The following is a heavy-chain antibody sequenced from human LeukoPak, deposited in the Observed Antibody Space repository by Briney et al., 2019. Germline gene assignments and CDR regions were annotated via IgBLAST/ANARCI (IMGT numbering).Heavy chain of an antibody. CDR1: GFTFSSYW. J-gene: IGHJ3*02. Sequence: GGSLRLSCAASGFTFSSYWMSWVRQAPGKGLEWVANIKQDGSEKYYVDSVKGRFTISRDNSKNTLYLQMNSLRAEDTAVYYCARDHGDYFSFAFDIWGQGAMVTVSS. D-gene: IGHD4-17*01. CDR3: ARDHGDYFSFAFDI. CDR2: IKQDGSEK. V-gene: IGHV3-7*01.